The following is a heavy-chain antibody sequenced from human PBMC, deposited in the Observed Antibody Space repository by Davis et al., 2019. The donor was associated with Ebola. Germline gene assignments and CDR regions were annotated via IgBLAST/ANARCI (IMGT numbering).Heavy chain of an antibody. D-gene: IGHD6-13*01. CDR3: ARDCGSSSWYSGYFDY. CDR1: GFTFSSYA. V-gene: IGHV3-30-3*01. CDR2: ISYDGSNK. Sequence: PGGSLRLSCAASGFTFSSYAMHWVRQAPGKGLEWVAVISYDGSNKYYADSVKGRFTISRDNSKNTLYLQMNSLRAEDTAVYYCARDCGSSSWYSGYFDYWGQGTLVTVSS. J-gene: IGHJ4*02.